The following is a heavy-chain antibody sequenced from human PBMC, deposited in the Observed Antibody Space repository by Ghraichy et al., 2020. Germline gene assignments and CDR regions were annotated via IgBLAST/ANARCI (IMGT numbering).Heavy chain of an antibody. V-gene: IGHV3-30*02. CDR3: AKVPLSGDSGWYKNWFDP. CDR1: GFTFSSYG. Sequence: GGSLRLSCAASGFTFSSYGMHWVRQAPGKGLEWVAFIRYDGSTKYYADTVKGRFTISRDNSKNTLYLQMNSLRPEDTAVYYCAKVPLSGDSGWYKNWFDPWGQGTLVTVSS. J-gene: IGHJ5*02. CDR2: IRYDGSTK. D-gene: IGHD6-19*01.